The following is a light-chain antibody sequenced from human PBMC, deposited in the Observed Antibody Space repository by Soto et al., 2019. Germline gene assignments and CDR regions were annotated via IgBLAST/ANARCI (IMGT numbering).Light chain of an antibody. CDR1: QSVSSNH. CDR2: GVS. V-gene: IGKV3-20*01. CDR3: QQYGNSPRT. Sequence: EIVLTQSPGSLSLSPRERATLSCRASQSVSSNHLAWYQQKPGQAPRVIIFGVSTRATGVPDRFSGSGSGTDFTLTISRLEPEDFALYYCQQYGNSPRTFGGGTKVDIK. J-gene: IGKJ4*01.